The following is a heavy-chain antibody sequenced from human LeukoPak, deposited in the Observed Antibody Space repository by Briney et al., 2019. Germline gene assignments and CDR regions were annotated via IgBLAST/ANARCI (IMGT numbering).Heavy chain of an antibody. CDR2: INHSGST. Sequence: SETLSLTCAVYGGSFSGYYWSWIRQPPGKGLEWIGEINHSGSTKYNPSLKSRVTISVDTSKNKSSLKLSSVTAADTAVYYCARRPTYCSSTSCVPNWFDPWGQGTLVTVSS. J-gene: IGHJ5*02. CDR3: ARRPTYCSSTSCVPNWFDP. D-gene: IGHD2-2*01. CDR1: GGSFSGYY. V-gene: IGHV4-34*01.